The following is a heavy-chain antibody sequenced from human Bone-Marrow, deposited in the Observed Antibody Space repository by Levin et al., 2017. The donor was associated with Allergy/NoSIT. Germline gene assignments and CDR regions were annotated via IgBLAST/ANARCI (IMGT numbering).Heavy chain of an antibody. CDR3: ARGATYYYYDSSGYLKYWYFDL. V-gene: IGHV4-34*01. CDR2: INHSGST. J-gene: IGHJ2*01. D-gene: IGHD3-22*01. CDR1: GGSFSGYY. Sequence: SETLSLTCAVYGGSFSGYYWSWIRQPPGKGLEWIGEINHSGSTNYNPSLKSRVTISVDTSKNQFSLKLSSVTAADTAVYYCARGATYYYYDSSGYLKYWYFDLGGRGTLVTVSS.